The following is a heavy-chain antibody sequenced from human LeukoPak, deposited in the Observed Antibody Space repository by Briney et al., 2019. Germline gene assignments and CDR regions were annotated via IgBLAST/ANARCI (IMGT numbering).Heavy chain of an antibody. CDR1: GYTFTGYH. CDR3: ARDVRVMVYAGLNWFDP. D-gene: IGHD2-8*01. CDR2: INPNSGGT. J-gene: IGHJ5*02. Sequence: GASVKVSCKASGYTFTGYHMHWVRQAPGQGLEWMGWINPNSGGTNYAQKFQGRVTMTRDTSISTAYMELSRLRSDDTAVYYCARDVRVMVYAGLNWFDPWGQGTLVTVSS. V-gene: IGHV1-2*02.